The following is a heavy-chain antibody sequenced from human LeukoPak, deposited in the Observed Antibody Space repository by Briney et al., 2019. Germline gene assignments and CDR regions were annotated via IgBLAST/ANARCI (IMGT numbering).Heavy chain of an antibody. CDR1: GFTFSSYA. D-gene: IGHD2-2*01. J-gene: IGHJ3*02. V-gene: IGHV3-23*01. CDR3: AKGGWGCSSNSCYADAFDI. CDR2: ISGSGGST. Sequence: GGSLRLSCAASGFTFSSYAMSWVRQAPGKGLEWVSAISGSGGSTYYADSVKGRFTISRDNSKNTLYLQMNSLRVEDTAVYYCAKGGWGCSSNSCYADAFDIWRQGTMDTVSS.